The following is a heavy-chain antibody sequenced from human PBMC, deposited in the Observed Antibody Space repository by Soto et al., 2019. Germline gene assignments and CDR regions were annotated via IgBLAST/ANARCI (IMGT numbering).Heavy chain of an antibody. V-gene: IGHV3-53*01. D-gene: IGHD3-22*01. CDR1: GFTVSSNY. CDR3: ARVYYSDFYYNGVDY. J-gene: IGHJ4*02. Sequence: PGGSLRLSCAASGFTVSSNYMSWVRQAPGKGQEWVSVIYSGGSTYYADSVKGRFTISRDNSKNTLYLQMNSLRAEDMSVYYCARVYYSDFYYNGVDYWGQGTLVTVSS. CDR2: IYSGGST.